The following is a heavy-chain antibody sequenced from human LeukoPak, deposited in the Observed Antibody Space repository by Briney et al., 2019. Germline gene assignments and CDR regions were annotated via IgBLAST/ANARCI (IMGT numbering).Heavy chain of an antibody. CDR2: IKQDGSEK. D-gene: IGHD3-10*01. CDR1: GFTFSSYW. Sequence: GGSLRLSCAASGFTFSSYWMSWVRQAPGKGLEWVANIKQDGSEKYYVDSVKGQFTISRDNAKNSLYLQMNSLRAEDTAVYYCARDPPIGYYYYYMDVWGKGTTVTVSS. J-gene: IGHJ6*03. CDR3: ARDPPIGYYYYYMDV. V-gene: IGHV3-7*01.